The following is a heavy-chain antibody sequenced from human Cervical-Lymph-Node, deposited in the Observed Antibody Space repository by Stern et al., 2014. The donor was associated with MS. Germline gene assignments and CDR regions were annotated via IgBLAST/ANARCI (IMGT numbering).Heavy chain of an antibody. D-gene: IGHD2-15*01. J-gene: IGHJ4*02. CDR1: GFSLSANGVG. CDR2: IYWDDDK. V-gene: IGHV2-5*02. CDR3: SHSRVKYCRGGTCYSSLVDY. Sequence: QVTLKESGPTLVKPTQTLTLTCTLTGFSLSANGVGVGWIRQPPGKALEWLALIYWDDDKLYSPSLKNRLTITKDTSKTQVVLTMTNVDPVDTATYYCSHSRVKYCRGGTCYSSLVDYWGQGTLVTVSS.